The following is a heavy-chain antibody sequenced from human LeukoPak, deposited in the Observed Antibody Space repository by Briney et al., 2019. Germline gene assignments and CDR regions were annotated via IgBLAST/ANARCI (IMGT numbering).Heavy chain of an antibody. CDR3: ARGDYYDSSGYSDDAFDI. Sequence: ASVKVSCKASGGTFISYAISWVRQAPGQGLEWRGGIIPIFGTANYAQKFQGRVTITADKSTSTAYMEPSSLRSEDTAVYYCARGDYYDSSGYSDDAFDIWGQGTMVTVSS. CDR2: IIPIFGTA. V-gene: IGHV1-69*06. J-gene: IGHJ3*02. CDR1: GGTFISYA. D-gene: IGHD3-22*01.